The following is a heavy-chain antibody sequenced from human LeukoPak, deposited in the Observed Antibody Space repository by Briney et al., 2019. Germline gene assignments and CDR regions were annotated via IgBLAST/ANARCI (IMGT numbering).Heavy chain of an antibody. V-gene: IGHV4-39*01. J-gene: IGHJ4*02. CDR2: IYYSGST. Sequence: SETLSLTCTVSGDSISTYYWGWIRQPPGKGLEWIGSIYYSGSTYYNPSLKSRVTISVDTSKNQFSLKLSSVTAADTAVYYCRGIHSSSWYYFDYWGQGTLVTVSS. D-gene: IGHD6-13*01. CDR3: RGIHSSSWYYFDY. CDR1: GDSISTYY.